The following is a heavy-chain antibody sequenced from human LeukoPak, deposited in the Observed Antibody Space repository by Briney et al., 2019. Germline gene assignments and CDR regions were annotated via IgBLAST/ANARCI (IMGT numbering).Heavy chain of an antibody. CDR1: GFTFSSYA. J-gene: IGHJ3*02. D-gene: IGHD4-17*01. CDR3: AKDRVDYGDYTDAFDI. CDR2: ISGSGGST. Sequence: GGSLRPSCAASGFTFSSYAMSWARQAPGRGLEWVSAISGSGGSTYYADSVKGRFTISRDNSKNTLYLQMNSLRAEDTAVYYCAKDRVDYGDYTDAFDIWGQGTMVTVSS. V-gene: IGHV3-23*01.